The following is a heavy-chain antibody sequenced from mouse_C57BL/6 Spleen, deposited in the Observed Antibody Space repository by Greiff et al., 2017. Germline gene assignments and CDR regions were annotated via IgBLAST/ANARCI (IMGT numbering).Heavy chain of an antibody. CDR3: TRGGITTVVECAMDY. J-gene: IGHJ4*01. CDR2: ISSCGDYI. CDR1: GFTFSSYA. D-gene: IGHD1-1*01. Sequence: DVKLVESGEGLVKPGGSLKLSCAASGFTFSSYAMSWVRQTPEKRLEWVAYISSCGDYIYYADTVKGRFTISRDNASNTLYLQMSSLKSEDTAMYYCTRGGITTVVECAMDYWGQGTSVTVSS. V-gene: IGHV5-9-1*02.